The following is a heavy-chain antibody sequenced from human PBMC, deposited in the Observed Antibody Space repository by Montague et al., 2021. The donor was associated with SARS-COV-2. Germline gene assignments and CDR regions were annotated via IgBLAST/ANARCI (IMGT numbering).Heavy chain of an antibody. V-gene: IGHV4-59*01. Sequence: SETLSFTCTVSGGSISSYYWSWIRQPPGKGLEWIGYIYYSGSTNXNPSLKSRVTILVDMSKNQFSLKLSSVTAADTAVYYCARGMGGSYLYYFDYWGQGTLVTVSS. CDR3: ARGMGGSYLYYFDY. D-gene: IGHD1-26*01. CDR2: IYYSGST. J-gene: IGHJ4*02. CDR1: GGSISSYY.